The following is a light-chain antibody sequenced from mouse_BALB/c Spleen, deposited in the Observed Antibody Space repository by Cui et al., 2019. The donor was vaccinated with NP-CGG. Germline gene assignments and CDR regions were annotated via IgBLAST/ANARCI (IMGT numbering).Light chain of an antibody. CDR1: TGAVTTNKY. J-gene: IGLJ1*01. Sequence: QAVVTKESALTTSPGETVTLTCRSSTGAVTTNKYANWVQEKPDHLFTGLIGGTNNRAPGVPARFSGSLIGDKAALTITGAQTEDEAIYFCALWYSNHWVFGGGTKLTVL. V-gene: IGLV1*01. CDR2: GTN. CDR3: ALWYSNHWV.